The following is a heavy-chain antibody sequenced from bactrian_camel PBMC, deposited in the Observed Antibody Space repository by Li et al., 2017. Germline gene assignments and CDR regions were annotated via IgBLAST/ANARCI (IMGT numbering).Heavy chain of an antibody. CDR3: AADLGWCGSRPLQREVRN. Sequence: QVQLVESGGGSVQTGGSLRLSCELSVCTSSSYCMGWFRQVPRKELEGVAAIAPATGTTFYSDSVKGRFTISHVNANNTLHLQMNSLKPEDTAVYYCAADLGWCGSRPLQREVRNWGQGVQVTVS. CDR2: IAPATGTT. CDR1: VCTSSSYC. D-gene: IGHD2*01. J-gene: IGHJ4*01. V-gene: IGHV3S1*01.